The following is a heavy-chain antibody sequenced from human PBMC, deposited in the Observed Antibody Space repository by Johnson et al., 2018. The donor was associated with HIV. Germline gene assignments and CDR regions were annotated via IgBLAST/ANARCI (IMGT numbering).Heavy chain of an antibody. V-gene: IGHV3-30*02. D-gene: IGHD4/OR15-4a*01. J-gene: IGHJ3*01. Sequence: QVQLVESGGGVVQPGGSLRLSCAVSGFTFSSYGLHWVHQAPGKGLEWVAFIRYDGSNKYYADSVKGRFTISRDNSKNTLYLEINGLRADDTAVYYCVRDDYSFHFWGRGTLVTVSS. CDR2: IRYDGSNK. CDR3: VRDDYSFHF. CDR1: GFTFSSYG.